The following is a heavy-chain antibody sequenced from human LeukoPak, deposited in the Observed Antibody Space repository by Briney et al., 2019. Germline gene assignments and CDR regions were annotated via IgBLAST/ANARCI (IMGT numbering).Heavy chain of an antibody. Sequence: ASVKVSCKAPGYTFTSYGISWVRQAPGQGLEWMGWISAYNGNTNYAQKLQGRVTMTTDTSTSTAYMELRSLRSDDTAVYYCARDDSGYGYDAFDIWGQGTMVTVSS. CDR3: ARDDSGYGYDAFDI. D-gene: IGHD5-12*01. CDR2: ISAYNGNT. V-gene: IGHV1-18*01. CDR1: GYTFTSYG. J-gene: IGHJ3*02.